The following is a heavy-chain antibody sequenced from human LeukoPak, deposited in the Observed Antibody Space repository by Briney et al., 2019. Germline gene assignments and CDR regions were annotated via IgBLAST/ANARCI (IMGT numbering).Heavy chain of an antibody. CDR1: GGSFSGYY. D-gene: IGHD6-13*01. V-gene: IGHV4-34*01. CDR2: INHSGST. J-gene: IGHJ5*02. Sequence: PSETLSLTCAVCGGSFSGYYWSWIRQPPGKGLEWIGEINHSGSTNYNPSLKSRVTISVDTSKNQFSLKLSSVTAADTAVYYCARRRTAAGRRWFDPWGQGTLVTVSS. CDR3: ARRRTAAGRRWFDP.